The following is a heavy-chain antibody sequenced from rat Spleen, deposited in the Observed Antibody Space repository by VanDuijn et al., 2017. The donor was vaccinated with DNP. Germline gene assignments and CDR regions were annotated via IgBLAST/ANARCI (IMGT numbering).Heavy chain of an antibody. J-gene: IGHJ2*01. CDR2: ISHDDSST. CDR1: GFMFSNYW. CDR3: AGRPPPTRGPFDY. D-gene: IGHD1-4*01. V-gene: IGHV5-31*01. Sequence: EVQLVESGGGPVQPGRSLKLSCVASGFMFSNYWMTWIRQAPGKGLEWVASISHDDSSTYYRDSVKGRFTISRDNAKSTLYLQMDSLRSEDTATYYCAGRPPPTRGPFDYWGQGVTVTVSS.